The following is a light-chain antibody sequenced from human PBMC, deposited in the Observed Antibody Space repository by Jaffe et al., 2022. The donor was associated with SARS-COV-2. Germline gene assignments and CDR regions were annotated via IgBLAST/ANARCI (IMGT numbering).Light chain of an antibody. CDR2: DVT. V-gene: IGLV2-14*01. Sequence: QSALTQPASVSGSPGQSITISCTGTSFDIGTYNFVSWYQQHPGKAPKLMIYDVTNRPSGVSNRFSGSKSGNTASLTISGLQAEDEADYYCCSFRVSTMSYVFGTGTRVNVL. J-gene: IGLJ1*01. CDR1: SFDIGTYNF. CDR3: CSFRVSTMSYV.